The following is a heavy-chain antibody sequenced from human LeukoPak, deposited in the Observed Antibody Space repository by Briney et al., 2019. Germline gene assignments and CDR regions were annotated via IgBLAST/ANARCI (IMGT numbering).Heavy chain of an antibody. J-gene: IGHJ3*02. V-gene: IGHV5-51*01. CDR1: GYSFTSYW. CDR3: AAPGIAAAGRRRDAFDI. D-gene: IGHD6-13*01. Sequence: PGASLKISCKGSGYSFTSYWIGWVRPMPGKGLGWMGIIYPGDSDTRYSPSFQGQVTISADKSISTAYLQWSSLKASDTAMYYCAAPGIAAAGRRRDAFDIWGQGTMVTVSS. CDR2: IYPGDSDT.